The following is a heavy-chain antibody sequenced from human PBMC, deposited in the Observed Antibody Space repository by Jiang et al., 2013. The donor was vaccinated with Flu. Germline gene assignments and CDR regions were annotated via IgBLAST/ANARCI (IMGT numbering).Heavy chain of an antibody. V-gene: IGHV5-51*01. CDR3: ATRARLTSYDAFDV. Sequence: SLKISCKGSGYSFTTYWIGWVRQMPGKGLEWMGIIYPDDSDTTYSPSFGGQVTISVDKSISTAYLQWSSLKASDTAMYYCATRARLTSYDAFDVWGQGTMVIVSS. CDR2: IYPDDSDT. CDR1: GYSFTTYW. D-gene: IGHD6-19*01. J-gene: IGHJ3*01.